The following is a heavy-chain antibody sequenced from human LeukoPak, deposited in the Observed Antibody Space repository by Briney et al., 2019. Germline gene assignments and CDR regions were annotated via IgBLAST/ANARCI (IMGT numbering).Heavy chain of an antibody. Sequence: GGSLRLSCAASGFTFSTYAMSWVRQAPGKGLEWVSAISGSGSSTYYADSVKGRFTISRDNSKNTLYLQMNSLRAEDTAVYYCAKERSMSSSTLLVGDYWGQGILVTVSS. CDR2: ISGSGSST. J-gene: IGHJ4*02. V-gene: IGHV3-23*01. CDR3: AKERSMSSSTLLVGDY. CDR1: GFTFSTYA. D-gene: IGHD2-2*01.